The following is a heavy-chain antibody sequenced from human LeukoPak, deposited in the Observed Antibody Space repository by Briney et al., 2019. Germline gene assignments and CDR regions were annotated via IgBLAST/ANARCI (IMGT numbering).Heavy chain of an antibody. D-gene: IGHD3-22*01. CDR2: IYWNDDK. Sequence: SGPTLVNPTQTLTLTCTFSGFSLSTSGVGVGWIRQPTGKALEWLALIYWNDDKRYSPSLKSRLTITKDTSKNRVVLTMTNMDPVDTATYYCAHRLFYHYDSSGYYSPPFDYWGQGTLVTISS. J-gene: IGHJ4*02. CDR3: AHRLFYHYDSSGYYSPPFDY. V-gene: IGHV2-5*01. CDR1: GFSLSTSGVG.